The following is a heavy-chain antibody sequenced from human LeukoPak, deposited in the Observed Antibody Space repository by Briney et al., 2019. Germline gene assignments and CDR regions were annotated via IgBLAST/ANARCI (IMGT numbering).Heavy chain of an antibody. V-gene: IGHV3-23*01. Sequence: GGSLRLSCAASGFTFSSYAMSWVRQAPGKGLEWVSAISGSGGSTYYADSGKGRFTISRDNSKNTLYLQMNSLRAEDTAVYYCAKIWFGELSPAEDDYWGQGTLVTVSS. D-gene: IGHD3-10*01. CDR3: AKIWFGELSPAEDDY. J-gene: IGHJ4*02. CDR1: GFTFSSYA. CDR2: ISGSGGST.